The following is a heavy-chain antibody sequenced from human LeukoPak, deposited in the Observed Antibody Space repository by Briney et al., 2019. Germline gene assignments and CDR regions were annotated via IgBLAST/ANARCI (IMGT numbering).Heavy chain of an antibody. J-gene: IGHJ4*02. CDR3: AKDIVGGGDDY. CDR1: GFTFSSYE. V-gene: IGHV3-48*03. CDR2: ISSSGNAI. D-gene: IGHD2-21*02. Sequence: GSLRLSCAASGFTFSSYEMNWVRQAPGKGLEWVSYISSSGNAIYYADSVKGRFTISRDNAKNSVYLQMNSLRDDDTAVYYCAKDIVGGGDDYWGQGTLVTVSS.